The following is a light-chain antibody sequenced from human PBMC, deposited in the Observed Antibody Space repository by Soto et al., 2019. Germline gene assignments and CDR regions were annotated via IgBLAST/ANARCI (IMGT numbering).Light chain of an antibody. CDR2: EFT. V-gene: IGLV2-8*01. Sequence: QSVLTQPPSASGSPGQSVTISCTGISADLGGYNYVSWYQQHPGKAPRLIIYEFTKRPSGVPDRFSGSNSANTASLTVSGLQAEDEADYYCGSYTDTHTGLFGGGTKVTVL. CDR3: GSYTDTHTGL. J-gene: IGLJ2*01. CDR1: SADLGGYNY.